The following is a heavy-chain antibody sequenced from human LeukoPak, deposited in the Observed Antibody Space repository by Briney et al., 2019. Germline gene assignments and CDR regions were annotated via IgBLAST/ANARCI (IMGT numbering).Heavy chain of an antibody. CDR3: VKFPVRGVSNFDY. Sequence: LGGSLRLSCSASGFTFSSYAMHWVRQAPGKGMEYVSAFSSNGGSTYYADSVKGRFTISRDNSKNTLYLQMSSLRAEDTAVYYCVKFPVRGVSNFDYWGQGTLVSVSS. J-gene: IGHJ4*02. CDR1: GFTFSSYA. V-gene: IGHV3-64D*06. CDR2: FSSNGGST. D-gene: IGHD3-10*02.